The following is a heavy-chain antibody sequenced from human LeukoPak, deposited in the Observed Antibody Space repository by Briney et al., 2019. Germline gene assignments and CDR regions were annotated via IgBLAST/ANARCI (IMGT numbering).Heavy chain of an antibody. V-gene: IGHV1-3*01. CDR2: INAGNGNT. D-gene: IGHD3/OR15-3a*01. CDR3: ARDYLDNLDY. Sequence: ASVKVSCKASGYTFTSYAMHWVRQAPGQRLEWMGWINAGNGNTKYSQKFQGRVTITTDTSTSTAYMELRSLRSDDTAVYYCARDYLDNLDYWGQGTLVTVSS. CDR1: GYTFTSYA. J-gene: IGHJ4*02.